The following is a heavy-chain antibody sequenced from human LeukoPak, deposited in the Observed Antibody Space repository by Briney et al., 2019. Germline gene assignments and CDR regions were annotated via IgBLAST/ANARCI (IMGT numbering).Heavy chain of an antibody. CDR3: ARHGSSSWSTTLNWFDP. Sequence: GESLKISCKGSGYSFTSYWIGWVRQMPGKGLEWMGIIYPGDSDTRYSPSFQGQVTISADKSISTAYLQWSSLKASHTAMYYCARHGSSSWSTTLNWFDPWGQGTLVTVSS. V-gene: IGHV5-51*01. CDR1: GYSFTSYW. J-gene: IGHJ5*02. CDR2: IYPGDSDT. D-gene: IGHD6-13*01.